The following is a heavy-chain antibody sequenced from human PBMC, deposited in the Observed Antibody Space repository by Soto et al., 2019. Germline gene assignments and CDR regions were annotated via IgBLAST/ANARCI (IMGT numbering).Heavy chain of an antibody. J-gene: IGHJ4*02. V-gene: IGHV4-59*01. CDR3: ARRYGGNFAY. D-gene: IGHD1-26*01. Sequence: QVQLQESGPGLVKPSETLSLTCTVSGGSISSYYWSWIRQPPGKGLEWIGYIYYSGSTNYNPALKGRVAISVATSKNRFALKLTSVTAADTAVYYCARRYGGNFAYWGQGTLVTVSS. CDR2: IYYSGST. CDR1: GGSISSYY.